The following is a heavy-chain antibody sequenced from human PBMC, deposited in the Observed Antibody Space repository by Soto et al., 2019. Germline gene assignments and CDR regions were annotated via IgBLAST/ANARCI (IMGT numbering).Heavy chain of an antibody. Sequence: EVQLVESGGGLVQPGGSLRLSCAASGFTFSDHYMDWVRQAPGKGLEWVGRIRNKANSYTTEYAASVKGRFAVSRDTXKNSFYLQMNSLKTEDTAVYYCVRAQYGGNRWFDSWGRGTLVTVSS. CDR2: IRNKANSYTT. CDR1: GFTFSDHY. D-gene: IGHD4-17*01. CDR3: VRAQYGGNRWFDS. J-gene: IGHJ5*01. V-gene: IGHV3-72*01.